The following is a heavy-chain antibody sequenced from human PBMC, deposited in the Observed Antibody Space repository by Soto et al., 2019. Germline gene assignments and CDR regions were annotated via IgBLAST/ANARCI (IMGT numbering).Heavy chain of an antibody. V-gene: IGHV3-66*01. D-gene: IGHD3-16*01. CDR2: IYSGGST. CDR1: GFTVSSNY. Sequence: EVQLVESGGGLVQPGGSLRLSCAASGFTVSSNYMSWVRQAPGKGLEWVSVIYSGGSTYYADSVKGRFTISRDNSKNTLYLQMNSLRAEDTAVYYCARESPVMALDALGSFDIWGQGTMVTVSS. J-gene: IGHJ3*02. CDR3: ARESPVMALDALGSFDI.